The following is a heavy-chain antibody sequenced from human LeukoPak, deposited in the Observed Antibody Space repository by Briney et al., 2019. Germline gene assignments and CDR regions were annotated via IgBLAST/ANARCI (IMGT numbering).Heavy chain of an antibody. J-gene: IGHJ4*02. CDR2: ISGSGGST. CDR3: ARVSVGRYYFDN. Sequence: GGSLRLSCAASGFTFSSYAMSWVRQAPGKGLEWVSAISGSGGSTYYADSVKGRFTISRDNSKNTLYLQMNSLRAEDTAVYYCARVSVGRYYFDNWGQGTPVTVS. D-gene: IGHD3-3*02. V-gene: IGHV3-23*01. CDR1: GFTFSSYA.